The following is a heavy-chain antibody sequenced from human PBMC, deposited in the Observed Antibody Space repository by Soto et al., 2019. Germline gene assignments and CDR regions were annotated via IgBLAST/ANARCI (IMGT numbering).Heavy chain of an antibody. CDR2: IWSDGNNK. CDR1: GFTFNTYG. J-gene: IGHJ4*02. D-gene: IGHD5-18*01. CDR3: ARIQLDTIMALDS. V-gene: IGHV3-33*01. Sequence: QVQLVESGGGVVQPGRSLRLSCATSGFTFNTYGFHWVRQAPGKGLEWVSVIWSDGNNKYYADSVKGRFTISRESSKNTLYLQMNSLSVEDPAVYYCARIQLDTIMALDSWGQGTLVTVSS.